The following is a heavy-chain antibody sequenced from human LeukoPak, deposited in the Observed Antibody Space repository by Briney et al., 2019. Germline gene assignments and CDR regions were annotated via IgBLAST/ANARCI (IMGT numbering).Heavy chain of an antibody. V-gene: IGHV3-30*04. J-gene: IGHJ3*02. CDR2: ISYDGSNK. Sequence: SGGSLRLSCAASGFTFSSYTMHWVRQTPGKGLEWVAVISYDGSNKYYADSVKGRFTISRDNSKNTLYLQMNSLRAEDTAVYYCARGSHYYGSGSYSRLFDIWGQGTMVTVSS. CDR1: GFTFSSYT. CDR3: ARGSHYYGSGSYSRLFDI. D-gene: IGHD3-10*01.